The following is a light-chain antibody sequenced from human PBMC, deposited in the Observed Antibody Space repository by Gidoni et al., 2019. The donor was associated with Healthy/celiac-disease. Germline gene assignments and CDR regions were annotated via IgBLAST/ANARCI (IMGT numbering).Light chain of an antibody. V-gene: IGKV3-11*01. CDR3: QQRSNWPPWT. CDR1: QSVSSY. Sequence: EIVWTQSPATLSLSPGERATLPCRARQSVSSYLAWYQQKPGQAPRLLIYDASNRATGIPARFSGSGSGTDFTLTISSLEPEDFAVYYCQQRSNWPPWTFGQGTKVEIK. CDR2: DAS. J-gene: IGKJ1*01.